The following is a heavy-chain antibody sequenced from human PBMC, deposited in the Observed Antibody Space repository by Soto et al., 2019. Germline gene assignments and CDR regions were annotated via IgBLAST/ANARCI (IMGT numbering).Heavy chain of an antibody. CDR3: ARGGNSGYVW. V-gene: IGHV4-34*01. CDR2: INHSGST. CDR1: GGSFSGYY. Sequence: QVQLQQWGAGLLKPSETLSLTCAVYGGSFSGYYWSWIRQPPGKGLEWIGEINHSGSTNYNPSLKRRVTISVDTSKNQFCLKLSSVSAADTAVYYCARGGNSGYVWWGQGTLVTVSS. J-gene: IGHJ4*02. D-gene: IGHD5-12*01.